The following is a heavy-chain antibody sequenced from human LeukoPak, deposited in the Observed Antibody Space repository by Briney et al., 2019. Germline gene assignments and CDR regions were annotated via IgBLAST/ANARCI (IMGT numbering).Heavy chain of an antibody. D-gene: IGHD3-9*01. CDR3: AHRATYYDILTGYAKKGDAFDI. J-gene: IGHJ3*02. CDR2: IYWDAHK. CDR1: GFSLSTSGVG. Sequence: SGPTLVKPTQTLTLTCTFSGFSLSTSGVGVGWIRQPPGKALEWLAFIYWDAHKRYSPSLKRRLSITKDTSKNHVVLKMTNMDPVDTATYYCAHRATYYDILTGYAKKGDAFDIWGQGTMVTVSS. V-gene: IGHV2-5*02.